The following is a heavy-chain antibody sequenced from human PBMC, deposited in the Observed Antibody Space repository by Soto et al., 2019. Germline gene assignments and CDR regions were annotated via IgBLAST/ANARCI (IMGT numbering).Heavy chain of an antibody. D-gene: IGHD3-16*02. V-gene: IGHV1-69*01. CDR1: ECTFSSYA. CDR2: IIPIFGTA. CDR3: ARDHFGVIPYYGMDV. Sequence: QVQLVQSGAEVKKPGSSVKVSCKASECTFSSYAISWVRQAPGQGLEWMGGIIPIFGTANYAQKFQGRVTITADESTSTAYMELSSLRSEDTAVYYCARDHFGVIPYYGMDVWGQGTTVTVSS. J-gene: IGHJ6*02.